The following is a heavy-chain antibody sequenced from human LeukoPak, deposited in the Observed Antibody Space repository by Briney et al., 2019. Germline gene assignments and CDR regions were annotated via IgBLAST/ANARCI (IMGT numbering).Heavy chain of an antibody. CDR3: ARDREYQLLRYYFDY. D-gene: IGHD2-2*01. J-gene: IGHJ4*02. CDR1: GYTFTGYY. V-gene: IGHV1-2*02. CDR2: INPNSGGT. Sequence: ASVKVFCKASGYTFTGYYMHWVRQAPGQGLEWMGWINPNSGGTNYAQKFQGRVTMTRDTSISTAYMELSRLRSDDTAVYYCARDREYQLLRYYFDYWGQGTLVTVSS.